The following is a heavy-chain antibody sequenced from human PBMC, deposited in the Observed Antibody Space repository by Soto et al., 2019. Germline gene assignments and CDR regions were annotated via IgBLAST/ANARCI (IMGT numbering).Heavy chain of an antibody. CDR2: ISYDGSNK. CDR1: GFTFSSYA. CDR3: ARVRYYYGSGSYYSPRRDDYYYGMDV. J-gene: IGHJ6*02. D-gene: IGHD3-10*01. Sequence: GGSLRLSCAASGFTFSSYAMHWVRQAPGKGLEWVAVISYDGSNKYYADSVKGRFTISRDNSKNTLYLQMNSLRAEDTAVYYCARVRYYYGSGSYYSPRRDDYYYGMDVWGQGTTVTVSS. V-gene: IGHV3-30-3*01.